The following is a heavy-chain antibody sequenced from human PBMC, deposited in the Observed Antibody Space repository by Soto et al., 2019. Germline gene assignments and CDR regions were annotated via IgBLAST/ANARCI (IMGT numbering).Heavy chain of an antibody. V-gene: IGHV3-11*06. D-gene: IGHD3-22*01. CDR1: GFTFSDYY. Sequence: QVQLVESGGGLVKPGGSLRLSCAASGFTFSDYYMSWIRQAPGKGLEWVSYISSSSSYTNYADSVKGRFTISRDNAKNAMQQQMNSMRAEDTTVYYCARDEQGIVVVIASYCDYWGQGTLVTVSS. CDR2: ISSSSSYT. J-gene: IGHJ4*02. CDR3: ARDEQGIVVVIASYCDY.